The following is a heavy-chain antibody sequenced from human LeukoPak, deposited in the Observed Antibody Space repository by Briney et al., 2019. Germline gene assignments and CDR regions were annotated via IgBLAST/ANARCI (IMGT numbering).Heavy chain of an antibody. D-gene: IGHD4-17*01. CDR1: GFTFRSRA. CDR3: AKGRNEDGDAALNY. Sequence: GGSLRLSCAASGFTFRSRAMSWVRQAPGKGLEWVSGISGSGGSTYYADSVKGRFTISRDNSKNTLYLQMNSLRDEDTAVYRCAKGRNEDGDAALNYWGQGTLVTVSS. CDR2: ISGSGGST. V-gene: IGHV3-23*01. J-gene: IGHJ4*02.